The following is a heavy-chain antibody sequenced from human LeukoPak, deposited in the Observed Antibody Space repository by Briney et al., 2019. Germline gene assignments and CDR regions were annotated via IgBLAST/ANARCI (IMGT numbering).Heavy chain of an antibody. CDR1: GFTFNTFW. D-gene: IGHD2-2*01. J-gene: IGHJ3*01. CDR2: INEEGSEK. V-gene: IGHV3-7*04. CDR3: ARDPFSRGFGAFDV. Sequence: GGSLRLSCAASGFTFNTFWMTWVRQAPGKGLEWVADINEEGSEKVYLDSLKGRITVSRDNAKNTVHLQMDSLRVEDTALYYCARDPFSRGFGAFDVWGQGTMVTVSS.